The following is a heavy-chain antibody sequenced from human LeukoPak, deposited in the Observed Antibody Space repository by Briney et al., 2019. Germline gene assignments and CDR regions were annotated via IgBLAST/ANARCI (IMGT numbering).Heavy chain of an antibody. CDR2: IYYSGST. D-gene: IGHD3-16*01. CDR1: GGSISSSSYY. CDR3: ARDGGEYEIDP. Sequence: SETLSLTCTVSGGSISSSSYYWGWFPRPPGKGLEWIGSIYYSGSTYYNPSLKSRVTISVDTSKNQFSLKLSSVTAADTAVYYCARDGGEYEIDPWGQGTLVTVSS. V-gene: IGHV4-39*07. J-gene: IGHJ5*02.